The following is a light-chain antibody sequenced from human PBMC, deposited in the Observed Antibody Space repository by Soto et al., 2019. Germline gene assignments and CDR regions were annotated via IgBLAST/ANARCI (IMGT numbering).Light chain of an antibody. V-gene: IGLV2-14*01. CDR3: TSYAGTAPHVV. CDR1: ISDVGGYNY. Sequence: QSALTQPASVSGSPGQSITISCTGTISDVGGYNYVSWYQHHPGKAPNLMIYEVFNRPSGVSNRFSGSRSGNTASLTISGLQDEDEGDYYCTSYAGTAPHVVFGGGTKLTVL. CDR2: EVF. J-gene: IGLJ2*01.